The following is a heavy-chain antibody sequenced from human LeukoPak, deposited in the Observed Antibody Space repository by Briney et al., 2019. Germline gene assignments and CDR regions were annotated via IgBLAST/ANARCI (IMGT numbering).Heavy chain of an antibody. CDR3: SSSLWFGELLKAFDL. CDR1: GFTFSGSA. D-gene: IGHD3-10*01. J-gene: IGHJ2*01. CDR2: IRSRANSYAT. Sequence: GGSLKLSCAASGFTFSGSAMHWVRQASGKGLEWVGRIRSRANSYATAYAASVKGRFTVSRDDSKNTAYLQMNSLKTEDTAVYYCSSSLWFGELLKAFDLWGRGTLVTVSS. V-gene: IGHV3-73*01.